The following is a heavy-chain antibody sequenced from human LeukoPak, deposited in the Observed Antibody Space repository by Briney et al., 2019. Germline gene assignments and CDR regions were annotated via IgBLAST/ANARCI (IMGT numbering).Heavy chain of an antibody. D-gene: IGHD5-24*01. CDR3: ARRRDGYNYDFDY. CDR1: GGSISSYY. CDR2: IYYSGST. J-gene: IGHJ4*02. V-gene: IGHV4-59*08. Sequence: KPPETLSLTCTVSGGSISSYYWSWIRQPPGKGLEWIGYIYYSGSTNYNPSLKSRVTISVDTSKNQFSLKLSSVTAADTAVYYCARRRDGYNYDFDYWGQGTLVTVSS.